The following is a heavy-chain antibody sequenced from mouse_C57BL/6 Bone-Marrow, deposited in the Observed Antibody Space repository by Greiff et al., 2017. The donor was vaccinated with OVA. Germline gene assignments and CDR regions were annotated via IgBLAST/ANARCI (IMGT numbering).Heavy chain of an antibody. Sequence: VQLQQSGPELVKPGASVKISCKASGYAFSSSWMNWVKQRPGTGLEWIGRIYPGDGDTNYNGKFKGKATLTADKSSSTAYMQLSSLTSEDSAVYFCARERGQLTLRGFAYWGQGTLVTVSA. D-gene: IGHD3-2*02. V-gene: IGHV1-82*01. CDR2: IYPGDGDT. CDR3: ARERGQLTLRGFAY. J-gene: IGHJ3*01. CDR1: GYAFSSSW.